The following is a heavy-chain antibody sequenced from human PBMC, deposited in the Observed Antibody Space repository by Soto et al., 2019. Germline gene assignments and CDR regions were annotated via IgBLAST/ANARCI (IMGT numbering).Heavy chain of an antibody. Sequence: DSVNGSCNASGYTFTGYYMHWVLQAPGQGLEWMGWINPNSGGTNYAQKFQGWVTMTRDTSISTAYMELSRLRSDDTAVYYCARSGYNWNFAFMVRGVIGPSGAFDIWGQGTMVTVSS. CDR2: INPNSGGT. D-gene: IGHD3-10*01. V-gene: IGHV1-2*04. J-gene: IGHJ3*02. CDR1: GYTFTGYY. CDR3: ARSGYNWNFAFMVRGVIGPSGAFDI.